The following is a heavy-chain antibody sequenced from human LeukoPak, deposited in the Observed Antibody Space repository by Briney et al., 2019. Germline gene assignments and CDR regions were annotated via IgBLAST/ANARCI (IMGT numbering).Heavy chain of an antibody. Sequence: GASVKVSCKASGYTFTSYGISWVRQAPGQGLEWMGWISAYNGNTNYAQKLQGRVTMTTDTSTSTAYMELRSLRSDDTAVYYCARDRFGVLRYFDWLLIHDYWGQGTLVTVSS. CDR1: GYTFTSYG. CDR2: ISAYNGNT. D-gene: IGHD3-9*01. V-gene: IGHV1-18*01. CDR3: ARDRFGVLRYFDWLLIHDY. J-gene: IGHJ4*02.